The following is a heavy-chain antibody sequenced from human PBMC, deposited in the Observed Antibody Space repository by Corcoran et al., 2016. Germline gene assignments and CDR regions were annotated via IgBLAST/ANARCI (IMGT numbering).Heavy chain of an antibody. CDR2: ISSSSSTI. D-gene: IGHD2-15*01. Sequence: EVQLVESGGGLVQPGGSLRLSCAASGFTFSDYSMNWVRQAPGKGLEWVSYISSSSSTIHYAGSVKGRFTISRDNAWDSLYLQMNSLRDEETAVYYCARRCSGASCYFDNWGQGTLVTVSS. CDR3: ARRCSGASCYFDN. J-gene: IGHJ4*02. CDR1: GFTFSDYS. V-gene: IGHV3-48*02.